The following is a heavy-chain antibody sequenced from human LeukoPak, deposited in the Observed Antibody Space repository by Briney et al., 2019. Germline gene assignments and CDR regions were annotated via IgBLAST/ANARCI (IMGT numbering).Heavy chain of an antibody. CDR3: TRTGYSSGYVDY. Sequence: SQTLSLTCIVSGGSITSGSFYWSWIRQPAGKGLEWIGRLHTSGSTNYNPSLKSRVAISVDTSENQFSLKLNSVTAADTAVYCCTRTGYSSGYVDYWGQGTLVTVSS. D-gene: IGHD5-18*01. J-gene: IGHJ4*02. CDR2: LHTSGST. V-gene: IGHV4-61*02. CDR1: GGSITSGSFY.